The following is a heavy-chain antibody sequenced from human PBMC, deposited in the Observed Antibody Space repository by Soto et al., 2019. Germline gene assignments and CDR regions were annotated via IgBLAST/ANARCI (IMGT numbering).Heavy chain of an antibody. Sequence: EVQLVETGGGLIQPGGSLRLSCAASGFTVSSNYMSWVRQAPGKGLEWVSVIYSGGSTYYADSVKGRFTISRDNSKNTLYLQMNSLRAEDTAVYYCARGHWTTVTTYFDYWGQGTLVTVSS. J-gene: IGHJ4*02. V-gene: IGHV3-53*02. D-gene: IGHD4-17*01. CDR3: ARGHWTTVTTYFDY. CDR1: GFTVSSNY. CDR2: IYSGGST.